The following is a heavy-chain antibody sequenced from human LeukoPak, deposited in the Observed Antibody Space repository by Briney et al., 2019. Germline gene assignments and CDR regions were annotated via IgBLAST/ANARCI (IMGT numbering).Heavy chain of an antibody. D-gene: IGHD6-19*01. CDR3: ARQRAVAGPYYYYMDV. CDR2: IYYSGST. CDR1: SGSISSYY. J-gene: IGHJ6*03. V-gene: IGHV4-59*08. Sequence: SETLSLTCTVSSGSISSYYWSWIRQPPGKGLEWIGYIYYSGSTNYNPSLKSRVTISVDTSKNQFSLKLSSVTAADTAVYYCARQRAVAGPYYYYMDVWGKGTTVTVSS.